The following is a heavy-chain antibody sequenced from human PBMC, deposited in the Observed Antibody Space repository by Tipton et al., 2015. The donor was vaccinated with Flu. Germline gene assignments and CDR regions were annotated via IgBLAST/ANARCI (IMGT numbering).Heavy chain of an antibody. D-gene: IGHD5-12*01. Sequence: QLVQSGAEVKKPGSSAKVSCKASGGTFSSYAISWVRQAPGQGLEWMGGIIPIFGTANYAQKFQGRVTITADESTSTAYMELSSLRSDDTAVYYCARDSLGGYRDFDYWGQGTLATVSS. CDR3: ARDSLGGYRDFDY. CDR2: IIPIFGTA. CDR1: GGTFSSYA. J-gene: IGHJ4*02. V-gene: IGHV1-69*01.